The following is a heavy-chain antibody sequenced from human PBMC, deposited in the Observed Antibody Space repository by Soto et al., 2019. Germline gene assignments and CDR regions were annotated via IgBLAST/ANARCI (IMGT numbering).Heavy chain of an antibody. CDR2: ISAYNGNT. V-gene: IGHV1-18*01. D-gene: IGHD2-2*02. CDR1: GYTFTSYG. J-gene: IGHJ6*02. Sequence: QVQLVQSGAEVKKPGASVKVSCKASGYTFTSYGISWVRQAPGQGLEWMGWISAYNGNTNYAQKLQGRVTMTTDTSPSTAYMELRSLRSDDTAVYYCARDGFGGYCSSTSCYTVYYYYGMDVWGQGTTVTVSS. CDR3: ARDGFGGYCSSTSCYTVYYYYGMDV.